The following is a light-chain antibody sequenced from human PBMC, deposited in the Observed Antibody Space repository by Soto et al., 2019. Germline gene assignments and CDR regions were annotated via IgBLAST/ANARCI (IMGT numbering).Light chain of an antibody. Sequence: DIQMSQSPYTLTASVGDRVTITCRASQTMRRGLARYQHKPGKAPKLLIYKASSLESGVPSRFSGRGSGTEFTLTITSLQPDDFATYYCHQYNSFSTFGQGARPAI. V-gene: IGKV1-5*03. CDR3: HQYNSFST. CDR2: KAS. J-gene: IGKJ5*01. CDR1: QTMRRG.